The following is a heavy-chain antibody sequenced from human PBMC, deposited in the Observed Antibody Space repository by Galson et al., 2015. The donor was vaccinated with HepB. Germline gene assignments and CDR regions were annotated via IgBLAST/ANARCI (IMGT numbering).Heavy chain of an antibody. CDR1: GFTFSGDG. Sequence: SLRLSCAASGFTFSGDGMHWVRQAPGKGLEWVAVIWYGGRSKYYADSVKGRFTISRDDSKNTMSLQMNSLRAEDTAVYFCARDLNGWNWFDPWGQGTLVTVSS. V-gene: IGHV3-33*01. D-gene: IGHD1-1*01. CDR2: IWYGGRSK. CDR3: ARDLNGWNWFDP. J-gene: IGHJ5*02.